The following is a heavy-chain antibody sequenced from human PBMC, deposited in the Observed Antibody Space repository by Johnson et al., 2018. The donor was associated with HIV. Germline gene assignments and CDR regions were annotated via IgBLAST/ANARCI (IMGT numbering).Heavy chain of an antibody. CDR1: GFTVSSNY. CDR3: AREDGTWQHAFDI. D-gene: IGHD5-12*01. Sequence: EQLVESGGGLVQPGGSLRLSCAASGFTVSSNYMNWVRQAPGKGLEWVSVIYSGGSTYYADSVKGRFTISRDNSKNTLYLQMNSLRAEDTAVYYCAREDGTWQHAFDIWGQGTMVTVSS. V-gene: IGHV3-66*01. CDR2: IYSGGST. J-gene: IGHJ3*02.